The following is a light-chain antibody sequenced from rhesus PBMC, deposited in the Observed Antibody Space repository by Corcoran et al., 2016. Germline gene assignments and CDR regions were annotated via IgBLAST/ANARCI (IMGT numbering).Light chain of an antibody. Sequence: DIQMTQSPSSLSASVGDRVTITCRASENVNNYLHWYQQKLGKAPKLLIYAASTLQSGVPSRFSGSGSGTDYTFTISSLQPEDAATDYCQHSYGTRPTFGGRTKVEIK. V-gene: IGKV1-74*01. J-gene: IGKJ4*01. CDR1: ENVNNY. CDR2: AAS. CDR3: QHSYGTRPT.